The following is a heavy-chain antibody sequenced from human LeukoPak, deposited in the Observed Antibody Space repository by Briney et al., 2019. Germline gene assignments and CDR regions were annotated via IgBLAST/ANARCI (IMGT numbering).Heavy chain of an antibody. J-gene: IGHJ4*02. CDR2: ISSSSSYI. CDR3: ARDEGATVTAFDY. D-gene: IGHD4-17*01. Sequence: GGSLRLSCAASGFTFSSYSMNWVRQAPGKGLEWVSSISSSSSYIYYADSVKGRFTISRDNAKNSLYLQMNSLRAEDTAVYYCARDEGATVTAFDYWAREPWSPSPQ. V-gene: IGHV3-21*01. CDR1: GFTFSSYS.